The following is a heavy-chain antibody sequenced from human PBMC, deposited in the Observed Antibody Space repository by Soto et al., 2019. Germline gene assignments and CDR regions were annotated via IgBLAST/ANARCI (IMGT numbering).Heavy chain of an antibody. V-gene: IGHV3-30*03. J-gene: IGHJ4*02. Sequence: QVQLVESGGGVVQPGRSLRLSCAASGFTFSGYGMHWVRQAPGKGLEWVALISYDGNNKYYADSVKGRFTISRDNSKNTLYLQMDSLRPEDTSVYFCATGIAVTRGHYWGQGTLVTVSS. D-gene: IGHD6-19*01. CDR3: ATGIAVTRGHY. CDR2: ISYDGNNK. CDR1: GFTFSGYG.